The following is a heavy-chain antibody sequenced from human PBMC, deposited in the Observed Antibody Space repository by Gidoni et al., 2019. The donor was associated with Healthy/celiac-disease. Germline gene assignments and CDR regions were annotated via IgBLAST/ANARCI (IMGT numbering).Heavy chain of an antibody. J-gene: IGHJ4*02. V-gene: IGHV4-31*03. Sequence: QVQLQESGPGLVKPSQTLSLPCTVPGGSSSSGNYYWGWIRQHPGKGLEWIGYIYYSGSTYYNPSLKSRVTISLDTSKNQFSLRLTSVTAADTAVYYCARASSWGVVIVDHWGQGTLVTVSS. CDR3: ARASSWGVVIVDH. CDR1: GGSSSSGNYY. D-gene: IGHD3-22*01. CDR2: IYYSGST.